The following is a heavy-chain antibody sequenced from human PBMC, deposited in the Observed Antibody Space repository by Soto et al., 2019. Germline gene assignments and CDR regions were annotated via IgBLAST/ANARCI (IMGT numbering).Heavy chain of an antibody. J-gene: IGHJ3*02. V-gene: IGHV4-34*12. CDR1: SGSFSGYY. CDR2: IIQGGRT. Sequence: SETLSLTCAVYSGSFSGYYWTWNRHSPGKGLEWMGEIIQGGRTIYNPSLKCRVPLSVGTSKKQVALRVRSVTGEDTGVYYCARRERMVRGAPLFRRRAAIDAFDIWGRGTMVTVSS. CDR3: ARRERMVRGAPLFRRRAAIDAFDI. D-gene: IGHD3-10*01.